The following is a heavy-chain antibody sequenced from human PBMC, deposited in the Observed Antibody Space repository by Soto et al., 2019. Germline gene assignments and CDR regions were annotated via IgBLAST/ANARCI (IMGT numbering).Heavy chain of an antibody. CDR3: ATLEYSSSWPYGMDV. V-gene: IGHV3-23*01. D-gene: IGHD6-6*01. Sequence: EVQLLESGGGLVQPGGSLRLSCAASGFTFSSYAMSWVRQAPGKGLEWVSAISGSGGSTYYADSVKGRFTISRDNSKNTLYLQMNSLRAEDTAVYYCATLEYSSSWPYGMDVWGQGTTVTVSS. CDR1: GFTFSSYA. CDR2: ISGSGGST. J-gene: IGHJ6*02.